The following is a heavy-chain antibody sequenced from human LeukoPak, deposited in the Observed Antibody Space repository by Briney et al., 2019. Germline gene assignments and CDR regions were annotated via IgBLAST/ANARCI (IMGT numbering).Heavy chain of an antibody. Sequence: GASVKVSCKASGYTFTSYGISWVRQAPGQGLEWMGWISAYNGNTNYAQKFQDRVTMTTDKSTTTAYMELTSLTSDDTAVYYCARADYYGSGSFSPDYYYGMDVWGQGTTVAVSS. CDR3: ARADYYGSGSFSPDYYYGMDV. CDR1: GYTFTSYG. J-gene: IGHJ6*02. D-gene: IGHD3-10*01. CDR2: ISAYNGNT. V-gene: IGHV1-18*01.